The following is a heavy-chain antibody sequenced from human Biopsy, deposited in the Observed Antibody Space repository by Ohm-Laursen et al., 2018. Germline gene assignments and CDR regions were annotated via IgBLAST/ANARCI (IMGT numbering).Heavy chain of an antibody. D-gene: IGHD2-2*01. Sequence: SLSLSCAASGLTFSRYSMHWVRQAPGKGLEWVPSISSSSNFIYYGDSVKGRFTISRDNAKNSLYLQRNSLRAEDTAVYYCARVLLPAAAVHYGMDVWGQGTTVTVSS. CDR3: ARVLLPAAAVHYGMDV. CDR1: GLTFSRYS. J-gene: IGHJ6*02. CDR2: ISSSSNFI. V-gene: IGHV3-21*01.